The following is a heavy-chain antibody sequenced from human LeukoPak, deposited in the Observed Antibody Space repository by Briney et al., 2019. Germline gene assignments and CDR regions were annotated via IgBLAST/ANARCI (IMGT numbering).Heavy chain of an antibody. J-gene: IGHJ4*02. Sequence: GGSLRLSCAASGFIFSSYNMNWVRQAPGKGLEWVSSISNGGGCIYYEDSVKGRFTISRGNAKNSLYLQMNSLRAEDTTVYYCARAGLYSGSGLDYWGQGTLVTVSS. V-gene: IGHV3-21*01. CDR2: ISNGGGCI. CDR1: GFIFSSYN. CDR3: ARAGLYSGSGLDY. D-gene: IGHD5-12*01.